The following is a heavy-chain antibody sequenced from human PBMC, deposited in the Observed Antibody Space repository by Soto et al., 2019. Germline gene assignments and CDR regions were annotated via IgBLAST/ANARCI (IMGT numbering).Heavy chain of an antibody. J-gene: IGHJ4*02. CDR2: INAGNGNT. V-gene: IGHV1-3*01. CDR3: ARASISAYCGGDCYSYFDY. Sequence: ASVKVSCKASGYTFTSYAMHWVRQAPGQRLEWMGWINAGNGNTKYSQKFQGRVSITRDTSASTAYMELSSLRSEDTAVYDCARASISAYCGGDCYSYFDYWGQGTLVTVSS. CDR1: GYTFTSYA. D-gene: IGHD2-21*02.